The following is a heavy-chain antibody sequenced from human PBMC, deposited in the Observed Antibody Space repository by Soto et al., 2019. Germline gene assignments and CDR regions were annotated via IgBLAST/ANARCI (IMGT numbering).Heavy chain of an antibody. V-gene: IGHV4-59*01. CDR3: ARNRVQSSPSPYYYYYYMDV. J-gene: IGHJ6*03. Sequence: QVQLRESGPGLVKPSETLSLTCTVSGDSISTYYWSWIRQPPGKGLEWIGYIYYSGSTNYNPSLRSRVTLSVDTSKTHLPLRLSSVTAADTAVYYCARNRVQSSPSPYYYYYYMDVWGKGPAVTVAS. CDR2: IYYSGST. D-gene: IGHD2-15*01. CDR1: GDSISTYY.